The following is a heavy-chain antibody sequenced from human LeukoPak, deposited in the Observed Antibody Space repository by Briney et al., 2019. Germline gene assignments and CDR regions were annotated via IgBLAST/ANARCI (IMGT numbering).Heavy chain of an antibody. Sequence: SVKVSCKASGGTFSSYAISWVRQAPGQGLEWMGGIIPIFGTANYAQKFQGRVTITADESTGTAYMELSSLRSEDTAVYYCASSLGEYYDSSGYSYWGQGTLVTVSS. V-gene: IGHV1-69*01. CDR3: ASSLGEYYDSSGYSY. J-gene: IGHJ4*02. D-gene: IGHD3-22*01. CDR1: GGTFSSYA. CDR2: IIPIFGTA.